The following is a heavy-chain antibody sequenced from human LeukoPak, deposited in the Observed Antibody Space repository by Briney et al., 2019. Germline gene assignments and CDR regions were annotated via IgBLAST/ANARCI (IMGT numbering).Heavy chain of an antibody. V-gene: IGHV1-46*01. Sequence: ASVKVPCKASGYTFTSYYMHWVRQAPGQGLEWMGIINPSGGSTSYAQKFQGRVTMTRDTSTSTVYMELSSLRSEDTAVYYCARGQLLWFGELFFDYWGQGTLVTVSS. D-gene: IGHD3-10*01. CDR2: INPSGGST. CDR1: GYTFTSYY. CDR3: ARGQLLWFGELFFDY. J-gene: IGHJ4*02.